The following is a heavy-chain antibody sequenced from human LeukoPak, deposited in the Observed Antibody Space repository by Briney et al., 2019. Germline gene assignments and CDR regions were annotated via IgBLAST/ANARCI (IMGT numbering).Heavy chain of an antibody. CDR2: IPYDGSNK. V-gene: IGHV3-30*14. D-gene: IGHD1-26*01. CDR3: ARGGSYLSAFDI. J-gene: IGHJ3*02. CDR1: GFTFSSYA. Sequence: GGSLRLSCAASGFTFSSYAMHWVRQAPGKGLEWVALIPYDGSNKYYADSVKGRFTVSRDNSKNTLYLQMNSLRAEDTAVYYCARGGSYLSAFDIWGQGTMVTVSS.